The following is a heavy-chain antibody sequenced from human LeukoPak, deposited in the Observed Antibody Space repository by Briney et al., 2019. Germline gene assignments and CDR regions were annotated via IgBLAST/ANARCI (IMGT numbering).Heavy chain of an antibody. J-gene: IGHJ5*02. Sequence: GGSLRLSCVGSGFTFSSYTMTWVRQAPGKGLEWVSAIGGRGGSTYYADSVKGRFTISRDNSKNTVYLQMNSLRADDTAVYYCAKEGGAWGQGTLVTVSS. CDR2: IGGRGGST. V-gene: IGHV3-23*01. CDR3: AKEGGA. CDR1: GFTFSSYT. D-gene: IGHD3-16*01.